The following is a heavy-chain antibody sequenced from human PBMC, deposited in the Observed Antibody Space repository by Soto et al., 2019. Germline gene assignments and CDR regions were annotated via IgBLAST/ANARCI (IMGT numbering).Heavy chain of an antibody. D-gene: IGHD2-2*01. CDR1: GYTFTNYG. V-gene: IGHV1-18*01. J-gene: IGHJ6*02. CDR2: ISTYNGNT. Sequence: QVQLVQSGAEVKKPGASVKVSCKASGYTFTNYGIIWVRQAPGQGLEWMGWISTYNGNTNFAQKLQGGVTMTTDTSASTAYMELRSLRSDDTAVYYCARSGYCSSTSCPLKYYYYGMDVWGQGTTVTVSS. CDR3: ARSGYCSSTSCPLKYYYYGMDV.